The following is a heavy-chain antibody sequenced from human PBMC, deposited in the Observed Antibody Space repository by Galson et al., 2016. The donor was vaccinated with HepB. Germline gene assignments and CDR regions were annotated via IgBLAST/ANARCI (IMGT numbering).Heavy chain of an antibody. V-gene: IGHV4-59*01. J-gene: IGHJ4*02. Sequence: EPLSLTCTVSGVSISSYYWSWIRQSPGKGLDWIGYINYSGSTNYNPSLKSRVTISADTSKKQFSLNLTSLTAADTAVYYCARGLRWLEYWGQGTLVTVSS. D-gene: IGHD4-23*01. CDR1: GVSISSYY. CDR2: INYSGST. CDR3: ARGLRWLEY.